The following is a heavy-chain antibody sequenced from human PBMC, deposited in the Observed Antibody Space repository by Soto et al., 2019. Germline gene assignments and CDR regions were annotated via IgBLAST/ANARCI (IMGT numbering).Heavy chain of an antibody. CDR3: ARCQVVTGVSGWCNYFDT. Sequence: EVHLLESGGDLVQPGGSLRLSCAASGFTLSTYAMNWVRQAPGKGLEWVSSIRNGGGDTFYADSVKGRFTISRDNSKNTLYLQMNGLRAEDTAVYYCARCQVVTGVSGWCNYFDTWGQGTLVTVSS. V-gene: IGHV3-23*01. CDR2: IRNGGGDT. D-gene: IGHD2-2*01. CDR1: GFTLSTYA. J-gene: IGHJ5*02.